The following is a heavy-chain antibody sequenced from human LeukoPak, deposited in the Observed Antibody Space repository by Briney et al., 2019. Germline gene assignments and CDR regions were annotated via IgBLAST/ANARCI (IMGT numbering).Heavy chain of an antibody. CDR1: GGSISSYY. D-gene: IGHD6-25*01. V-gene: IGHV4-59*01. CDR3: ARARYSSAPFDY. Sequence: SETLSLTCIVSGGSISSYYWSWIRQPPGKGLEWIGYIYYSGSTNYNPSLKSRVTISVVTSKNQFSLKLSSVTAADTAVYYCARARYSSAPFDYWGLGTLITVSS. J-gene: IGHJ4*02. CDR2: IYYSGST.